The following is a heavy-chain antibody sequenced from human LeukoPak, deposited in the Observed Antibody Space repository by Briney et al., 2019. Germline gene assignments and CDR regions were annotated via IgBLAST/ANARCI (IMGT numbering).Heavy chain of an antibody. J-gene: IGHJ4*02. V-gene: IGHV4-4*02. Sequence: PAETLSLTCAVSGGSISSSNWWSWVRQPPGKGLEWTGEIYHSGSTNYNPSLKSRVTIPVDKSKNQFSLKLSSVTAADTAVYYCARVSSGATTVDYWGQGTLVTVSS. CDR1: GGSISSSNW. D-gene: IGHD1-26*01. CDR2: IYHSGST. CDR3: ARVSSGATTVDY.